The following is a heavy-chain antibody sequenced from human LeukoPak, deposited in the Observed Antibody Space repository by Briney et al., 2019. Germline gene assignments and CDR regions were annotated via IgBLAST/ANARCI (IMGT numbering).Heavy chain of an antibody. J-gene: IGHJ4*02. CDR1: GFTFSSYW. Sequence: SGGSLRLSCAASGFTFSSYWMSWVRQAPGKGLEWVANIKQDGSEKYYVDSVKGRFTISRDNAKNSLYLQMNSLGAEDTAVYYCARDVRVVVVPAAIVWRRASNTYFDYWGQGTLVTVFS. CDR3: ARDVRVVVVPAAIVWRRASNTYFDY. CDR2: IKQDGSEK. D-gene: IGHD2-2*01. V-gene: IGHV3-7*01.